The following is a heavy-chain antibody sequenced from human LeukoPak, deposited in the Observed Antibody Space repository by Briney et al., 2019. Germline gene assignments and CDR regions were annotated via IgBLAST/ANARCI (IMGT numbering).Heavy chain of an antibody. Sequence: KASDTLSLTCTVSGGSLSGHFWSWFRRPPGKGLENIGYIHSSGSTNYNPSYKSRVTVSLEMSKNQFSLILSSVTAADTAVYYCARDPGDTDWYNFDFWGQGILVTVTS. CDR1: GGSLSGHF. J-gene: IGHJ4*02. CDR3: ARDPGDTDWYNFDF. D-gene: IGHD3-9*01. CDR2: IHSSGST. V-gene: IGHV4-59*11.